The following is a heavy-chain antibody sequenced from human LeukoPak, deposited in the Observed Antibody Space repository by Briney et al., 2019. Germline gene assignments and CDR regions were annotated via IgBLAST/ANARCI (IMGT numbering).Heavy chain of an antibody. D-gene: IGHD5-24*01. J-gene: IGHJ4*02. V-gene: IGHV3-48*04. Sequence: GGSLRLSCAASGFTFSSYWMSWVRQAPGKGLEWVSYISSSGSTIYYADSVKGRFTISRDNAKNSLYLQMNSLRAEDTAVYYCARGSEMATIFSFDYWGQGTLVTVSS. CDR3: ARGSEMATIFSFDY. CDR1: GFTFSSYW. CDR2: ISSSGSTI.